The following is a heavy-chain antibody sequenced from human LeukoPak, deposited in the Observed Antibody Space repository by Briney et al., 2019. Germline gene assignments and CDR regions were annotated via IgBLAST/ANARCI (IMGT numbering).Heavy chain of an antibody. J-gene: IGHJ3*01. V-gene: IGHV4-59*01. Sequence: SETLSLTCTVSGDSINMNYWSWLRQPPGKGLEWIGNIYYSGGTSYNPYLKSRVTISVDTSRTQFSLKVTSVTAADTALYYCVGPGIAAAGWGQGTMVTVSS. D-gene: IGHD6-13*01. CDR1: GDSINMNY. CDR3: VGPGIAAAG. CDR2: IYYSGGT.